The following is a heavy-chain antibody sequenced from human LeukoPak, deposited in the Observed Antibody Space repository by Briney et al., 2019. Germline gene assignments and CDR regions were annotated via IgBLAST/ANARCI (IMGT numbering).Heavy chain of an antibody. J-gene: IGHJ4*02. CDR1: GFTFSSYA. CDR2: ISYDGSKK. V-gene: IGHV3-30*04. D-gene: IGHD3-22*01. CDR3: ARGLFNYDSSGLNY. Sequence: GRSLRLSCAASGFTFSSYAVHWVRQAPGKGLEWVAVISYDGSKKYYADSVKGRFTISRDNSKNTLYLQMNSLRAEDTAVYYCARGLFNYDSSGLNYWGQGTLVTVSS.